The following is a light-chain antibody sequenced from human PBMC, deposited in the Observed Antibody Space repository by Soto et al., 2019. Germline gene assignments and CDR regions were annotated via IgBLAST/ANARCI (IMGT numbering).Light chain of an antibody. CDR2: AAS. Sequence: DIQMTQSPSSLSASVGDRVTITCRASQSVSRYLNWYQQKPGKAPKPLIYAASSLQSGVPSRFSGSGSGTHFTLTISSLQPEDFATYYCQQSHNTWTFGQGTKVEIK. CDR3: QQSHNTWT. J-gene: IGKJ1*01. V-gene: IGKV1-39*01. CDR1: QSVSRY.